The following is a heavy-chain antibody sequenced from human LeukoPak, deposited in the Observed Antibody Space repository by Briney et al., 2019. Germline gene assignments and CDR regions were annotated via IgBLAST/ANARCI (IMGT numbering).Heavy chain of an antibody. CDR3: ARDPRGYYYYMDV. CDR1: GFTFSSYS. Sequence: GGSLRLSCAASGFTFSSYSINWVRQAPGKGLEWVSYISSGYPTIYYADSVKGRFTISRDNSKNTLYLQMNSLRAEDTAVYYCARDPRGYYYYMDVWGKGTTVTVSS. V-gene: IGHV3-48*01. J-gene: IGHJ6*03. D-gene: IGHD3-10*01. CDR2: ISSGYPTI.